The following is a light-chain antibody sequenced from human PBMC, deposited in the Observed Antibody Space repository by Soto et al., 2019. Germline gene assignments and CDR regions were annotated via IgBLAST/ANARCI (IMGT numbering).Light chain of an antibody. V-gene: IGLV2-8*01. CDR1: SSDVGGYNY. J-gene: IGLJ2*01. CDR2: EVS. CDR3: SSYAGRTV. Sequence: QSALTQPPSASGSPGQSVTISCTGTSSDVGGYNYVSWYQQHPGKAPKLMIYEVSKRPSGVPDRFSGSKSGNTASLTVSGLQAEDEADYYCSSYAGRTVFGGGTQVTVL.